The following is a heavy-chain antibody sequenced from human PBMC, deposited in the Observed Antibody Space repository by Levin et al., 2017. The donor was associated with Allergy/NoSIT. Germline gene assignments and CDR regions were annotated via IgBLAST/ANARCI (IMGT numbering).Heavy chain of an antibody. Sequence: SCAASGFTFSSYGMHWVRQAPGKGLEWVAVISYDGSNKYYADPVKGRFTISRDNSKNTLYLQMNSLRAEDTAVYYCAKEQWLVLSAFDIWGQGTMVTVSS. V-gene: IGHV3-30*18. D-gene: IGHD6-19*01. CDR2: ISYDGSNK. J-gene: IGHJ3*02. CDR1: GFTFSSYG. CDR3: AKEQWLVLSAFDI.